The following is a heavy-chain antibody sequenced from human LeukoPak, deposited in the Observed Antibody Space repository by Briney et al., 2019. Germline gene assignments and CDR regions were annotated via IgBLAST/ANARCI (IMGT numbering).Heavy chain of an antibody. Sequence: GGSLRLSCAASGFTFSSYAMHWVRQAPGKGLEWVSAISGSGGSTYYADSVEGRFTISRDNSKNTLYLQMNSLRAEDTAVYYCAKDPGTTVTTWFDYWGQGTLVTVSS. V-gene: IGHV3-23*01. CDR2: ISGSGGST. CDR1: GFTFSSYA. J-gene: IGHJ4*02. D-gene: IGHD4-11*01. CDR3: AKDPGTTVTTWFDY.